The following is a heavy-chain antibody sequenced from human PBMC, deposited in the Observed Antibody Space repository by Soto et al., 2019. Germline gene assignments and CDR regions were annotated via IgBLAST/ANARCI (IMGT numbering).Heavy chain of an antibody. D-gene: IGHD4-17*01. CDR2: ISYDGSNK. J-gene: IGHJ3*02. CDR3: ARDSDESTPVVADTQLDI. Sequence: QVQLVESGGGVVQPGRSLRLSCAACGFTFSSYAMHWVRQAPGKGLECVAVISYDGSNKYYADSVKGRFTITRDNSKNTLYLQMNSLRAEDTAVYYCARDSDESTPVVADTQLDIWGQGTMVTVSS. V-gene: IGHV3-30-3*01. CDR1: GFTFSSYA.